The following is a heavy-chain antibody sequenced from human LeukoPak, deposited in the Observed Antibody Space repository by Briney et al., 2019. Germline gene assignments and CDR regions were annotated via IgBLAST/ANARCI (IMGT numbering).Heavy chain of an antibody. CDR3: AREYSSSSLHSDY. V-gene: IGHV5-51*01. CDR2: IYPGDSDT. D-gene: IGHD6-6*01. Sequence: GGSLRLSCKGSGYSSTSYWIGWVRQMPGKGLEWMGIIYPGDSDTRYSPSFQGQVTISADKSISTAYLQWSSLKASDTAMYYCAREYSSSSLHSDYWGQGTLVTVSS. CDR1: GYSSTSYW. J-gene: IGHJ4*02.